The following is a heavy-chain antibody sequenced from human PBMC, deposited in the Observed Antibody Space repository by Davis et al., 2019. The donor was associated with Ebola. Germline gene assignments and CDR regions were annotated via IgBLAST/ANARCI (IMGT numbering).Heavy chain of an antibody. Sequence: AASVKVSCKASGYTFTSYVIHWVRQAPGQRLEWMGWINTYNDNTIYSQKFQGRVTITRDTSASTAYMELSSLKSEDTAVYYCARLSSTWSSLYGMDVWGQGTTVTVSS. D-gene: IGHD6-13*01. J-gene: IGHJ6*02. CDR2: INTYNDNT. CDR3: ARLSSTWSSLYGMDV. V-gene: IGHV1-3*04. CDR1: GYTFTSYV.